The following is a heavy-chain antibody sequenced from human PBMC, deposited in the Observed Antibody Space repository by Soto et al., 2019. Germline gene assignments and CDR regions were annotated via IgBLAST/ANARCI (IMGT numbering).Heavy chain of an antibody. V-gene: IGHV4-59*08. CDR1: GGSISSYY. Sequence: QVQLQESGPGLVKPSETLSLSCTVSGGSISSYYWSWFRQSPGKRMEWIGYVHHSWGSSYNPSLPSRVDISLDTPKSQFPLKVTSATATDTAVYYCARQGFGPLHGLVDVWGQGTTVTVSS. D-gene: IGHD3-10*01. J-gene: IGHJ6*02. CDR3: ARQGFGPLHGLVDV. CDR2: VHHSWGS.